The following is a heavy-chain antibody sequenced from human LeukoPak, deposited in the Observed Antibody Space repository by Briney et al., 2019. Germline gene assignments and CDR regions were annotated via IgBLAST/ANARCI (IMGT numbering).Heavy chain of an antibody. CDR1: GYAFRGYN. Sequence: ASVKVSCKASGYAFRGYNIHWVRQAPGQGPEWMGWINSKSGGTNFGQKFQGRVSMTRDTSITTVYMELSSLRYDDTAVYYCARGAGTCYDYWGQGVLVTVSS. CDR3: ARGAGTCYDY. V-gene: IGHV1-2*02. D-gene: IGHD2-15*01. J-gene: IGHJ4*02. CDR2: INSKSGGT.